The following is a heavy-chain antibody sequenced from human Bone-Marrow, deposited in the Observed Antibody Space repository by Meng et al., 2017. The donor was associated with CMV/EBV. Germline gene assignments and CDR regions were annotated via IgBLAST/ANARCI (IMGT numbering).Heavy chain of an antibody. Sequence: SEPLSLTCTVSGYSISSGYYWGWIRQPPGKGLEWIGSIYHSGSTYYNPSLKSRVTISVDTSKNQFSLKLSSVTAADTAVYYCARVGGPINWFDPWGQGTLVTVSS. CDR1: GYSISSGYY. D-gene: IGHD3-16*01. V-gene: IGHV4-38-2*02. J-gene: IGHJ5*02. CDR3: ARVGGPINWFDP. CDR2: IYHSGST.